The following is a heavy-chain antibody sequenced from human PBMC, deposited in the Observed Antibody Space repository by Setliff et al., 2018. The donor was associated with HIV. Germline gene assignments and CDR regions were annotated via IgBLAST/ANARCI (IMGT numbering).Heavy chain of an antibody. CDR2: INHSGST. D-gene: IGHD2-15*01. V-gene: IGHV4-59*12. Sequence: SETLSLTCTVSGGPISSYYWSWMRQPPGKGLEWIGEINHSGSTNYNPSLKSRVTMSVDKSKNQFSLRLSSVTAADTAVYYCARAGVVEGYYYYYYMDVWGKGTTVTVSS. J-gene: IGHJ6*03. CDR3: ARAGVVEGYYYYYYMDV. CDR1: GGPISSYY.